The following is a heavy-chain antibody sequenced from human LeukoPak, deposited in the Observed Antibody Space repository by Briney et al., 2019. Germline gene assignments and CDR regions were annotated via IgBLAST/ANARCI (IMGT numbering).Heavy chain of an antibody. V-gene: IGHV3-15*05. CDR2: IKSKTDGGTT. D-gene: IGHD5-18*01. J-gene: IGHJ4*02. CDR3: TTEYGYGYYLDY. CDR1: GFSFSSAW. Sequence: PGGSLRLSCTASGFSFSSAWMTWVRQAPGKGLEWVGHIKSKTDGGTTDSAAPVEGRFTLSRDDSTNTLYLQMNSLNVEDTAVYFCTTEYGYGYYLDYWGQGTLVTVSS.